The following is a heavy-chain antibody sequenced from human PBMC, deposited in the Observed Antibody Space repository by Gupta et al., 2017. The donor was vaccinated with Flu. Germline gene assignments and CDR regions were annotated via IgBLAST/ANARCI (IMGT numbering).Heavy chain of an antibody. J-gene: IGHJ3*02. V-gene: IGHV4-59*01. CDR1: GDSFGHLY. CDR2: IYYTGRT. CDR3: ARVSCAGGTCNSEGSDSFDI. Sequence: QVQLQESGPGLVKPSETLSLACSVPGDSFGHLYWCWVRQPPGGGLEWIGYIYYTGRTNYNPSFQSRLTISIDTSKNQFSLSLASVTAADTAVYFCARVSCAGGTCNSEGSDSFDIWGHGTVVTVSS. D-gene: IGHD2-21*01.